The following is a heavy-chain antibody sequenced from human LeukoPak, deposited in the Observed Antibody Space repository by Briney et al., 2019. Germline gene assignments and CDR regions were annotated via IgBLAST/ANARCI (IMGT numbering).Heavy chain of an antibody. CDR2: VHPNGGNT. Sequence: ASVKVSCKTSGYPFTTWEINWVRQAAGQGLEWMGWVHPNGGNTAYAQKFQGRVTMTRDTSISTAYMELSGLASDDTAVYFCARGPRNDPWGQGTLVTVSS. CDR1: GYPFTTWE. D-gene: IGHD1-14*01. V-gene: IGHV1-8*01. CDR3: ARGPRNDP. J-gene: IGHJ5*02.